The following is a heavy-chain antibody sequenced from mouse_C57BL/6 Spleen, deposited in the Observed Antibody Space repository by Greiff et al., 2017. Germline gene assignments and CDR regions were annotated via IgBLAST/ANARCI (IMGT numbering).Heavy chain of an antibody. V-gene: IGHV7-3*01. J-gene: IGHJ2*01. CDR2: IRNKANGYTT. Sequence: EVQGVESGGGLVQPGGSLSLSCAASGFTFTDYYMSWVRQPPGKALEWLGFIRNKANGYTTEYSASVKGRFTISRDNSQSILYLQMNALRAEDSATYYCASSRLGHYFDYWGQGTTLTVSS. CDR3: ASSRLGHYFDY. D-gene: IGHD4-1*01. CDR1: GFTFTDYY.